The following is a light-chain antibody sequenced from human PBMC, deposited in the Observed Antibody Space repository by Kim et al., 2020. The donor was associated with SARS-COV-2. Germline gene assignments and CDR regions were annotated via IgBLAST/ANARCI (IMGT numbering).Light chain of an antibody. CDR2: VESDGSL. J-gene: IGLJ3*02. V-gene: IGLV4-69*01. CDR3: QTWDTGIRV. CDR1: SGHSTYA. Sequence: QLVLTQSPSASASLGASVKLTCTLSSGHSTYAIAWHQQQPEKGPRYLMKVESDGSLTKGDGVPDRFSGSSSGAERYLSISSLQPEDEADYYCQTWDTGIRVFGGGTKLTVL.